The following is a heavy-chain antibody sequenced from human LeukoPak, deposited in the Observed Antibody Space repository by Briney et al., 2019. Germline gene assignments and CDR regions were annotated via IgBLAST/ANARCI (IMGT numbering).Heavy chain of an antibody. J-gene: IGHJ4*02. CDR1: GFTFSSYG. Sequence: PGGSLRLSCSASGFTFSSYGMHWVRQAPGKGLEYVSGIYSNGGSTYYADSVKGRFTISRDNSKNTLYLQMSSLRAEDTAVYYCVRKYSSGWYDYWGQGTLVTVSP. CDR3: VRKYSSGWYDY. V-gene: IGHV3-64D*06. D-gene: IGHD6-19*01. CDR2: IYSNGGST.